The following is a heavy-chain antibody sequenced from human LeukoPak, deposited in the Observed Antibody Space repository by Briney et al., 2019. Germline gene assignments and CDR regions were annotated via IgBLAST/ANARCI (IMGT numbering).Heavy chain of an antibody. J-gene: IGHJ4*02. Sequence: GASVKVSCKASGYTFTNYGISGVRQAPGQGLEGMGWISAYTYNTNYAQKLQGRVTMTTDTSTSTAYMELRSLRSDDPALYYCARDRRYSDRSGYYNFDYWGQGTLVTVSS. V-gene: IGHV1-18*01. CDR3: ARDRRYSDRSGYYNFDY. D-gene: IGHD3-22*01. CDR1: GYTFTNYG. CDR2: ISAYTYNT.